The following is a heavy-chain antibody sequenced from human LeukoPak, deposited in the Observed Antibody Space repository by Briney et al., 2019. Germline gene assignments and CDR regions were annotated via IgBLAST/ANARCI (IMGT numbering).Heavy chain of an antibody. CDR3: ARDHSLIVATMGRFDY. J-gene: IGHJ4*02. Sequence: SETLSLTCTVSGGSISSISNYWGWVRQPPGKGLEWIGSIYYSGSTYYNPSLKSRVTISVDTSKNQFSLKLSSVTAADTAVYYCARDHSLIVATMGRFDYWGQGTLVTVSS. V-gene: IGHV4-39*07. CDR1: GGSISSISNY. CDR2: IYYSGST. D-gene: IGHD5-12*01.